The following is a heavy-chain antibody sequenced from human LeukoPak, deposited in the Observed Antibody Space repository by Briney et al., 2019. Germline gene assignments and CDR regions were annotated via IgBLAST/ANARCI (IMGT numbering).Heavy chain of an antibody. CDR1: GGSISSGSYY. Sequence: SETLSLTCTVSGGSISSGSYYWSWIRQPAGKGLEWIGRIYTSGRTYYNPSLKSRVSMSVDTSKNQFSLKLSSVTAADTAVYYCARETPVEMVTIPLFDYWGQGTLVTVSS. CDR3: ARETPVEMVTIPLFDY. D-gene: IGHD5-24*01. J-gene: IGHJ4*02. CDR2: IYTSGRT. V-gene: IGHV4-61*02.